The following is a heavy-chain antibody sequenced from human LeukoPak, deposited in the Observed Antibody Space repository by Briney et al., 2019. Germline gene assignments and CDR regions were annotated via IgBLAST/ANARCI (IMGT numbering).Heavy chain of an antibody. CDR3: ANDRSSKKLYVFQH. V-gene: IGHV3-9*01. D-gene: IGHD3-3*01. CDR2: IRWNSGSI. CDR1: GFTFDGYA. J-gene: IGHJ1*01. Sequence: GGLLILSCAASGFTFDGYAMHCVRQAPGKGLEWVSGIRWNSGSIGYADSVEGRFTISRDTAKKSLYMQMNSLRAEDTALYYCANDRSSKKLYVFQHWGQGTLVTVSS.